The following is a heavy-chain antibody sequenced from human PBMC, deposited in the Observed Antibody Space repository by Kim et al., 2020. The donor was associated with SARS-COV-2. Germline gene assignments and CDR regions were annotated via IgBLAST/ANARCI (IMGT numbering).Heavy chain of an antibody. CDR2: IKQDGSEN. CDR1: GFTFSSYW. Sequence: GGSLRLSCAASGFTFSSYWMSWVRQAPGKGLEWVANIKQDGSENYYVDSVKGRFTISRDNAKNSLYLQMNSLRAEDTAVYYCARFWGSGSSPPNDYYYGMDGWGQGTTVTVS. V-gene: IGHV3-7*01. CDR3: ARFWGSGSSPPNDYYYGMDG. D-gene: IGHD3-10*01. J-gene: IGHJ6*02.